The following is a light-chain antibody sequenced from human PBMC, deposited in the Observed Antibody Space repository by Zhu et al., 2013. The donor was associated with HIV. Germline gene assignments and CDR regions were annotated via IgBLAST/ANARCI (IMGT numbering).Light chain of an antibody. CDR2: SAS. Sequence: EIVMTQSPATLSVSPGGRATLSCRASQSVRNNLAWYRHKAGQAPRLLIHSASTRATGIPARFSGSGYGTEFTLTINNLQSEDFAVYSCQHYNSLPLSFGGGTKVEIK. J-gene: IGKJ4*01. CDR3: QHYNSLPLS. CDR1: QSVRNN. V-gene: IGKV3-15*01.